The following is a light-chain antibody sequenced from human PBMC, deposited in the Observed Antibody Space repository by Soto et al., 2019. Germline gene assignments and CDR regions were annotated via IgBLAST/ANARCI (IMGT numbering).Light chain of an antibody. V-gene: IGKV1-39*01. Sequence: DIQLTQSPSSLSASVGDRVTITCRASHSISNYVNWYQYRPGKAPNLLIYAASSLQSGVPSRFTGSESGTDFTLTITSLQPEDSATYYCQQTYATPITFGQGTRLEIK. J-gene: IGKJ5*01. CDR1: HSISNY. CDR3: QQTYATPIT. CDR2: AAS.